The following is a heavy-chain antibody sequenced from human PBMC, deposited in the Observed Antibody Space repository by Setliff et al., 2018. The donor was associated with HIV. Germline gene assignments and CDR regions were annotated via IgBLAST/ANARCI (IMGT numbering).Heavy chain of an antibody. CDR2: IYTSGST. J-gene: IGHJ6*02. CDR3: ARSPSYSSSFSYYYYSMDV. D-gene: IGHD6-6*01. Sequence: LSLTCTVSGGSISSFYWSWIRQPPGKGLEWIGYIYTSGSTNYNPSLKSRVAISVDTSKNQFSLKLSSVTAADTAVYYCARSPSYSSSFSYYYYSMDVWGQGTTVTVSS. CDR1: GGSISSFY. V-gene: IGHV4-4*09.